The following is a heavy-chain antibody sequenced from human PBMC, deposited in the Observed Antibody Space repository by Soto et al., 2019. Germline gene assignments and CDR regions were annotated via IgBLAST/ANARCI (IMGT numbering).Heavy chain of an antibody. CDR2: VYYSGGT. CDR3: ARSGHTFGGVV. J-gene: IGHJ4*02. D-gene: IGHD3-16*01. V-gene: IGHV4-59*12. Sequence: PSETLSLTCTVSGVSMTDYYGSWIRQSPGKGLEHIGYVYYSGGTVYNPSLKSRVTISIDTSINQFSLKLTSMTAADTAIYYCARSGHTFGGVVWGQGILVTVSS. CDR1: GVSMTDYY.